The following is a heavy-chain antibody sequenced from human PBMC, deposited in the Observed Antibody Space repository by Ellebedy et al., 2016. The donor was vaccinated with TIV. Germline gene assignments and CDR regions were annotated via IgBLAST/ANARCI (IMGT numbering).Heavy chain of an antibody. CDR2: IYYSGST. J-gene: IGHJ6*02. CDR3: AISPRYSSSTLDV. D-gene: IGHD6-13*01. Sequence: SETLSLTXTVSGGSVSSGSYYWSWTRQPPGKGLEWIGYIYYSGSTNYNPSLKSRVTISVDTSKNQFSLKLSSVTAADTAVYYCAISPRYSSSTLDVWGQGTTVTVSS. V-gene: IGHV4-61*01. CDR1: GGSVSSGSYY.